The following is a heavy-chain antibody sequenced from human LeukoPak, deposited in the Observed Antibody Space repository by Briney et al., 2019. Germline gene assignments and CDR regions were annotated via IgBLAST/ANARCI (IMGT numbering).Heavy chain of an antibody. Sequence: GGSLRLSCAASGFTFSSYAMHWVRKAPGKGLEWVAVISYDGSNKYCADSVKGRFTISRDNSKNTLYLQMNSLRAEDRAVYYCARSYSSGWYDGCDYWGQGTLVTVSS. CDR2: ISYDGSNK. CDR1: GFTFSSYA. D-gene: IGHD6-19*01. CDR3: ARSYSSGWYDGCDY. V-gene: IGHV3-30-3*01. J-gene: IGHJ4*02.